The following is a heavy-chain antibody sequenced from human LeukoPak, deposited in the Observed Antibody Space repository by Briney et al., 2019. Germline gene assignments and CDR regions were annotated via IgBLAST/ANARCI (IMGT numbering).Heavy chain of an antibody. V-gene: IGHV1-3*01. CDR2: INAGNGNT. D-gene: IGHD3-22*01. J-gene: IGHJ3*02. CDR1: GYTFTSYA. CDR3: ARYYDSSGYYFSGAFDI. Sequence: GASVKVSCKASGYTFTSYAIHWVRQAPGQRLEWMGWINAGNGNTKYSQKFQGRVTITRDTSASTAYMELSSLRSEDTAVYYCARYYDSSGYYFSGAFDIWGQGTIVTVSP.